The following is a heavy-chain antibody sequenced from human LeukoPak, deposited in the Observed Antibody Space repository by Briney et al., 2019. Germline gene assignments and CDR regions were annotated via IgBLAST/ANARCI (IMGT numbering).Heavy chain of an antibody. CDR3: ARGTNTANNWFDP. J-gene: IGHJ5*02. D-gene: IGHD5-18*01. V-gene: IGHV4-31*03. CDR2: IYYSGST. Sequence: SQTLSLTCTVSGDSINSGGYYWTWIRQSPGKGLEWIGYIYYSGSTYYTPSLKSRVTISFDTSKNQFSLNLTFVTVADTAVYYCARGTNTANNWFDPWGQGTLVTVSS. CDR1: GDSINSGGYY.